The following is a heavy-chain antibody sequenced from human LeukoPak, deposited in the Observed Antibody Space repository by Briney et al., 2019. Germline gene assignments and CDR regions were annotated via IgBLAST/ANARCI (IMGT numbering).Heavy chain of an antibody. CDR2: ISYDGSNK. V-gene: IGHV3-30*04. D-gene: IGHD6-19*01. CDR1: GFTFRGSA. J-gene: IGHJ4*02. Sequence: GGSLRLSCAGSGFTFRGSAMHWVRQAPGKGLEWVAVISYDGSNKYYADSVKGRFTISRDNSKNTLYLQMNSLRAEDTAVYYCARDSSGPQMAPIIDYWGQGTLVTVSS. CDR3: ARDSSGPQMAPIIDY.